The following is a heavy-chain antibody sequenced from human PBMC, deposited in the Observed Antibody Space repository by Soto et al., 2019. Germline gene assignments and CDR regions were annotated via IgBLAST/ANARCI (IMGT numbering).Heavy chain of an antibody. CDR2: IFWDDDK. CDR3: AHRSRGYAYYFDQ. CDR1: GFSLTTRGVA. D-gene: IGHD5-12*01. J-gene: IGHJ4*02. V-gene: IGHV2-5*02. Sequence: QITLKESGPALVRPTQTLTLTCSFSGFSLTTRGVAVGWIRQPPGKALEWLALIFWDDDKWYSPSLRSRPTITEDSXKNQVVLTMTNMDPVDTATYYCAHRSRGYAYYFDQWGQGTLVTVSS.